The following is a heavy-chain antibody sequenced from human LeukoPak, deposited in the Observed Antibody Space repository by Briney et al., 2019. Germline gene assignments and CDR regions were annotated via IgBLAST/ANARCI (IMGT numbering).Heavy chain of an antibody. CDR3: AKDHSNHRGYYDSSGPFDY. J-gene: IGHJ4*02. V-gene: IGHV3-23*01. Sequence: GGSLRLSCEASGFTFNNYVMTWVRQAPGKGLEWVSSISASAAMTYYADSVKGRFTISRDNSKNTLYLQMNSLRAEDTAVYYCAKDHSNHRGYYDSSGPFDYWGQGTLVTVSS. D-gene: IGHD3-22*01. CDR1: GFTFNNYV. CDR2: ISASAAMT.